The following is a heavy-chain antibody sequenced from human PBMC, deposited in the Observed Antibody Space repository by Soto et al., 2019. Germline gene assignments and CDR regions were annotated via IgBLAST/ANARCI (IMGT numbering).Heavy chain of an antibody. CDR3: ARQAKAGWLLYGIPRSSYYYYGMDV. CDR1: GGSVSSGSYY. CDR2: IYYSGST. Sequence: SETLSLTCTVSGGSVSSGSYYWSWIRQPPGKGLEWIGYIYYSGSTNYNPSLKSRVTISVDTSKNQFSLKLSSVTAADTAVYYCARQAKAGWLLYGIPRSSYYYYGMDVWGQGTTVTVSS. D-gene: IGHD3-3*01. V-gene: IGHV4-61*01. J-gene: IGHJ6*02.